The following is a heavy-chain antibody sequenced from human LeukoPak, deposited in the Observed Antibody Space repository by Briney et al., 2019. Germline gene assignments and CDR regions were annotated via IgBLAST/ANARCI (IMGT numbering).Heavy chain of an antibody. CDR3: ADHRNFWSGYYWFDP. J-gene: IGHJ5*02. CDR1: GGTFSSYA. V-gene: IGHV1-69*13. CDR2: IIPIFGTA. D-gene: IGHD3-3*01. Sequence: SVKVSCKASGGTFSSYAISWVRQAPGQGLEWMGGIIPIFGTANYAQKFQGRVTITADESTSTAYMELSSLRSEDTAVYYCADHRNFWSGYYWFDPWGQGTLVTVSP.